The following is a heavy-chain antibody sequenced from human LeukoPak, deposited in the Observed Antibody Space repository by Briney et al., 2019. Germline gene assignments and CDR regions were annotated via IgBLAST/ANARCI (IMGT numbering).Heavy chain of an antibody. J-gene: IGHJ3*02. Sequence: GGSLRLSCAAAGFTFSSYAMSWVRQAPGKGLEWVSDISGSGGSPYYADSVKGRFTISRDNSKKTLYLQMNSLRAEDTAVYYCAKSGRAFDAFDIWGQGTMVTVSS. D-gene: IGHD1-14*01. CDR1: GFTFSSYA. CDR3: AKSGRAFDAFDI. CDR2: ISGSGGSP. V-gene: IGHV3-23*01.